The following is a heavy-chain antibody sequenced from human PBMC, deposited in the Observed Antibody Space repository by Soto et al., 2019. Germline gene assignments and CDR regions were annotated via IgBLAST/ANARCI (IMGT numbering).Heavy chain of an antibody. V-gene: IGHV4-34*01. D-gene: IGHD2-15*01. CDR1: GGSFSGYY. CDR3: ARGPRDIVVVLAAIRLDY. CDR2: INHSGST. J-gene: IGHJ4*02. Sequence: QVQLQQWGAGLLKPSETLSLTCAVYGGSFSGYYWSWIRQPPGKGLEWIGEINHSGSTNYNPSLKCRVTISVDTSKNQFSLKLSSVTAADTAVYYCARGPRDIVVVLAAIRLDYWGQGTLVTVSS.